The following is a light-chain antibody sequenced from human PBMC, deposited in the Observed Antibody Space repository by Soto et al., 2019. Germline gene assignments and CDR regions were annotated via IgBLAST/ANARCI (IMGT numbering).Light chain of an antibody. CDR1: SSDIGAYNY. Sequence: QSALNQPASVSGSPGQSITISCTGTSSDIGAYNYVSWYQQEPGKAPKLMIYEVSNRPSGVSNRFSGSKSGNTASLTISGLQCEDEADSYCSSYTRSSTVVFGGGTKLPVL. V-gene: IGLV2-14*01. CDR3: SSYTRSSTVV. CDR2: EVS. J-gene: IGLJ2*01.